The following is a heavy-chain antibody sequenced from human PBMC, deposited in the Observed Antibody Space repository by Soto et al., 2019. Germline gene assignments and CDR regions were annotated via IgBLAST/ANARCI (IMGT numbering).Heavy chain of an antibody. D-gene: IGHD3-22*01. J-gene: IGHJ4*02. CDR3: ARQRRYYYDSSGYPDY. CDR1: GGSTSSSTYY. CDR2: VYYTGST. Sequence: SETLSLTCSVPGGSTSSSTYYWGWIRQPPGKGLEWIGSVYYTGSTFYNPSLKSRVTISVDTSKNQFSLRLSSVTAADTAVYYCARQRRYYYDSSGYPDYWGQGTLVTVSS. V-gene: IGHV4-39*01.